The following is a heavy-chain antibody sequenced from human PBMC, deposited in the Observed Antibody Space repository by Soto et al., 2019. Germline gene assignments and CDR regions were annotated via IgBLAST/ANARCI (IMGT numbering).Heavy chain of an antibody. CDR3: ARESYDSSGYYYVSSTKAFDI. CDR1: GFTFSSYG. D-gene: IGHD3-22*01. CDR2: IWYDGSNK. J-gene: IGHJ3*02. V-gene: IGHV3-33*01. Sequence: GGSLRLSCAASGFTFSSYGMHWVRQAPGKGLEWVAVIWYDGSNKYYADSVKGRFTISRDNSKNTLYLQMNSLRAEDTAVYYCARESYDSSGYYYVSSTKAFDIWGQGTMVTVS.